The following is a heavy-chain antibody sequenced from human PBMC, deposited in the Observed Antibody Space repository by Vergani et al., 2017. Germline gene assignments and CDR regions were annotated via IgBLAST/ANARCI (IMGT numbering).Heavy chain of an antibody. CDR2: INHSGRT. J-gene: IGHJ6*03. V-gene: IGHV4-34*01. D-gene: IGHD2-2*01. CDR1: GGSFSGYY. Sequence: QVQLQQWGAGLLKPSETLSLTCAVYGGSFSGYYWSWIRQPPGKGLEWIGEINHSGRTNYNPSLKSRVTISVDTSKNQFSLKLSSVTAADTAVYYCARGRGSRLYYYYMDVWGKGTTVTVSS. CDR3: ARGRGSRLYYYYMDV.